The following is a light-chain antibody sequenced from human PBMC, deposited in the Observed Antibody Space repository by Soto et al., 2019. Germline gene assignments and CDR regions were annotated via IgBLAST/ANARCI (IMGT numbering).Light chain of an antibody. CDR1: QGICTY. CDR3: QNYNGAPST. V-gene: IGKV1-27*01. Sequence: DIQMTQSPSSLSASVGDRVTITCRASQGICTYLVWYQQKPGTVPKLLIFAASTLQSGVPSRFSGSGSGTDFTLTISSLQPEDVATYYCQNYNGAPSTFGQGTKVEIK. J-gene: IGKJ1*01. CDR2: AAS.